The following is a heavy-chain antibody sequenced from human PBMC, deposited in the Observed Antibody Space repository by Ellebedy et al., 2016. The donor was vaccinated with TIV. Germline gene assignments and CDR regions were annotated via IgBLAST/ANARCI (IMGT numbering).Heavy chain of an antibody. J-gene: IGHJ4*02. CDR2: ITISGDYI. Sequence: GESLKISCAASGFTFSSYSVNWVRQAPGKGLEWVSSITISGDYIYYGDSVKGRFTVSRDNARNSLYLQMNSLRAEDTAVYYCSATVNYRSFDYWGQGTLVTVSS. D-gene: IGHD5-24*01. V-gene: IGHV3-21*01. CDR3: SATVNYRSFDY. CDR1: GFTFSSYS.